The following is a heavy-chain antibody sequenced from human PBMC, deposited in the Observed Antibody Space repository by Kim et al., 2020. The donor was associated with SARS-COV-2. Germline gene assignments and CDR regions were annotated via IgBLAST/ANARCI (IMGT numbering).Heavy chain of an antibody. V-gene: IGHV4-59*13. CDR3: ARDSGDGYNSPFDY. D-gene: IGHD1-1*01. CDR2: IYYSGST. J-gene: IGHJ4*02. Sequence: SETLSLTCTVSGGSISSYYWSWIRQPPGKGLEWIGYIYYSGSTNYNPSLKSRVTISVDTSKNQFSLKLSSVTAADTAVYYCARDSGDGYNSPFDYWGQGTLVTVSS. CDR1: GGSISSYY.